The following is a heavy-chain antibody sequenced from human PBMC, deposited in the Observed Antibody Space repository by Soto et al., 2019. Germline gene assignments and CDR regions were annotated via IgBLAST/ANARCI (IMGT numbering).Heavy chain of an antibody. V-gene: IGHV1-2*02. CDR1: GYSFTGYY. CDR3: ASETDDSTNGARDL. D-gene: IGHD4-4*01. Sequence: ASVKVSCKASGYSFTGYYMHWVRQAPGQGLEWMGWIIPHSGETNYAQKFQARVTLTRDTSISTAYMQLSGLTSDDPAAYYCASETDDSTNGARDLLGRGTMVAFAS. CDR2: IIPHSGET. J-gene: IGHJ5*02.